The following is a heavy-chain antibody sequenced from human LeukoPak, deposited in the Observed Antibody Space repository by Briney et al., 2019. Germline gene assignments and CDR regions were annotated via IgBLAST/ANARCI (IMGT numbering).Heavy chain of an antibody. CDR1: GGSISSSSYY. CDR2: IYYSGST. Sequence: SETLSLTCTVSGGSISSSSYYWGWIRQPPGKGLEWIGSIYYSGSTYYNPSLKSRVTISVDTSKNQFSLKLSSVTAADTAVYYCARTIIVGATIRYYYGMDVWGQGTTVTVSS. D-gene: IGHD1-26*01. V-gene: IGHV4-39*07. J-gene: IGHJ6*02. CDR3: ARTIIVGATIRYYYGMDV.